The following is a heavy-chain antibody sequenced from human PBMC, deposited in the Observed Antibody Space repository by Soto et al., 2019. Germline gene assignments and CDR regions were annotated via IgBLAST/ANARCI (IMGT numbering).Heavy chain of an antibody. Sequence: GSLRLSCAASGFTFNIYALHWVRQAPGKGLEWVAVISFDGTKKYYSDSVKGRFTISRDNLKNTLYLQMNNLRVEDAALYFCAREDDYGYRYIDYGLDVWGQGTTVTVSS. D-gene: IGHD4-17*01. CDR2: ISFDGTKK. CDR3: AREDDYGYRYIDYGLDV. CDR1: GFTFNIYA. V-gene: IGHV3-30-3*01. J-gene: IGHJ6*02.